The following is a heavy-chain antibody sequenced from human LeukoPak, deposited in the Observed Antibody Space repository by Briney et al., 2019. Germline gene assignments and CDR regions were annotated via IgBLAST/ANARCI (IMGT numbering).Heavy chain of an antibody. CDR1: GGSISSGGYS. Sequence: SETLSLTCAVSGGSISSGGYSWSWIRQPPGKGLEWIGYIYHSGSTYYNPSLKSRVTISVDRSKNQFSLKLSSVTAADTAVYYCARVYDAFDIWGQGTMVTVSS. J-gene: IGHJ3*02. CDR3: ARVYDAFDI. CDR2: IYHSGST. V-gene: IGHV4-30-2*01.